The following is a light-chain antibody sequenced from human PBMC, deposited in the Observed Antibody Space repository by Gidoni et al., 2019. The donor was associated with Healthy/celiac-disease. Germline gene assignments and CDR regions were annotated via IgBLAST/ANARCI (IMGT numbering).Light chain of an antibody. Sequence: QSVLTQPPSVSEAPRQRVTISCSGSSSNIGNNAVNWYQQLPGKAPKLLIYYADLLPPGVSDRFSGSKSGTSASLAISGLQSEDEADYYCAAWDDSLNGWVFGGGTKLTVL. J-gene: IGLJ3*02. V-gene: IGLV1-36*01. CDR2: YAD. CDR3: AAWDDSLNGWV. CDR1: SSNIGNNA.